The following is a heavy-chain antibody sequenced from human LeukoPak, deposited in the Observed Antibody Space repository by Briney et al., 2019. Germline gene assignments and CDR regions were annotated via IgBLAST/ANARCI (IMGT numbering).Heavy chain of an antibody. J-gene: IGHJ5*02. V-gene: IGHV3-30*18. CDR2: ISYDGSNK. Sequence: GGSLRLSCAASGFTFIGCGMHWVRQAPGKGLEWVAVISYDGSNKNYADSVKGRFSISRDNFKNTLYLQMNSLRAEDTAIYYCAKDGFPHSSTWYGWFDPWGQGTLVTVSS. D-gene: IGHD6-13*01. CDR3: AKDGFPHSSTWYGWFDP. CDR1: GFTFIGCG.